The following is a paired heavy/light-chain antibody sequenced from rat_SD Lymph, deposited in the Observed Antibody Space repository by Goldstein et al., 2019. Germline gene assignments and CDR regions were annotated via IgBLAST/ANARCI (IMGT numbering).Heavy chain of an antibody. CDR1: GFTFSNYG. J-gene: IGHJ4*01. D-gene: IGHD1-12*02. CDR2: ISSGSSYI. CDR3: ARHRDYDGTYYYVGYYYVMDA. Sequence: EVQLVESGGGLVQPGRSLKLSCVASGFTFSNYGMNWIRQAPGKGLEWVAYISSGSSYIYYAETVKGRFTISRDNAKNTLYLQMTSLRSEDTALYYCARHRDYDGTYYYVGYYYVMDAWGQGASVTVSS. V-gene: IGHV5-34*01.
Light chain of an antibody. CDR3: QQSWNDPFT. CDR2: GAS. CDR1: ESVSTG. V-gene: IGKV3S10*01. Sequence: DTVLTQSPALAVSPGERVTISCRASESVSTGMHWYQQKPGQQPKLLIYGASNLESGVPARFSGSGSGTDFTLTIDPVEADDTATYFCQQSWNDPFTFGSGTKLEIK. J-gene: IGKJ4*01.